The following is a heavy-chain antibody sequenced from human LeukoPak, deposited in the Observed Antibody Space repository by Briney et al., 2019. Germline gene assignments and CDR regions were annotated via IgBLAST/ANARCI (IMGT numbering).Heavy chain of an antibody. CDR2: IYSGGST. J-gene: IGHJ4*02. CDR3: ARGPAGYN. Sequence: QPGGALRLSCVASGFTVSSNHMSWVRQAPGKGLEWVSVIYSGGSTDYADSVKGRFTISRDNSKNTLYLQMNSLRAEDTAVYHCARGPAGYNWGQGTLVTVSS. D-gene: IGHD1-1*01. CDR1: GFTVSSNH. V-gene: IGHV3-53*01.